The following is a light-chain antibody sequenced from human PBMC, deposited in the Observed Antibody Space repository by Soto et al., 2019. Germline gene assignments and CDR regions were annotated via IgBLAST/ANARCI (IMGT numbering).Light chain of an antibody. CDR1: QSISSN. Sequence: EIVMTQSPATLSVSPGERATLSCKASQSISSNLAWYQQKPGQAPRLLIYSASTRATGIPARFSGSGSETEFTLTISSLQSADVAVYYCQQYINWPPTYTFGQGTKLEIK. CDR3: QQYINWPPTYT. CDR2: SAS. J-gene: IGKJ2*01. V-gene: IGKV3-15*01.